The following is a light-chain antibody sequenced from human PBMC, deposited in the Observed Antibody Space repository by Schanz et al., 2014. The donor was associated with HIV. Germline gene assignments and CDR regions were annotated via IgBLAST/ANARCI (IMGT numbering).Light chain of an antibody. CDR1: QSISRY. CDR3: QQYNNWLPLT. J-gene: IGKJ4*01. Sequence: EIVMTQSPAILSVSPGERVTLSCRARQSISRYLAWYQHKPGQAPRLLMYDTNTRATGIPARISGSGFGTEFTLTISSLQSADFAVYYCQQYNNWLPLTFGGGTKVEIK. CDR2: DTN. V-gene: IGKV3-15*01.